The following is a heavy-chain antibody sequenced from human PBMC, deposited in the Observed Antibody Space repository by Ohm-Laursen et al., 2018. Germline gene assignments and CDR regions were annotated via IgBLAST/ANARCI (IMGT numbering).Heavy chain of an antibody. CDR1: GLTFSSYN. Sequence: SLRLSCAASGLTFSSYNMNWVRQAPGKGLQWVSYITAGSSTIYYADSVKGRFTISRDNAKNSLYLQMNSLRAEDTAVYCCKRKFHGDEFDIWGQGTMVTVSS. D-gene: IGHD2-21*02. CDR3: KRKFHGDEFDI. CDR2: ITAGSSTI. V-gene: IGHV3-48*01. J-gene: IGHJ3*02.